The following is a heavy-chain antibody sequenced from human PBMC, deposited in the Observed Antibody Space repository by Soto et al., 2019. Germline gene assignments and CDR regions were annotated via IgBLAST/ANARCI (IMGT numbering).Heavy chain of an antibody. V-gene: IGHV4-30-2*01. J-gene: IGHJ5*02. D-gene: IGHD3-10*02. CDR1: GASIIGVGFC. CDR3: AGLISYFRTWCYNWSDP. CDR2: IHHSGVT. Sequence: LQTLSLRCAVSGASIIGVGFCWSWIRKPPGKGLEWIRYIHHSGVTYYYPAPKRRVTISDDRSKSQFSLKLSCGTAADTAVSNSAGLISYFRTWCYNWSDPWRQGTGDTVTS.